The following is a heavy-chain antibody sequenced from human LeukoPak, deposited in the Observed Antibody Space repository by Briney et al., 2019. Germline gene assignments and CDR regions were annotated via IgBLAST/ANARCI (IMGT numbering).Heavy chain of an antibody. CDR1: GFTFSDYY. D-gene: IGHD3-22*01. J-gene: IGHJ4*01. Sequence: PGGSLRLSCAASGFTFSDYYMSWIRQAPGKGLEWGSYISSSGSTIYYADSVKGRFTISRDNATNSLYLQMISLRAEDTAVYYCAIYYSSGYYSNYWGQGTLVTVSS. CDR3: AIYYSSGYYSNY. V-gene: IGHV3-11*01. CDR2: ISSSGSTI.